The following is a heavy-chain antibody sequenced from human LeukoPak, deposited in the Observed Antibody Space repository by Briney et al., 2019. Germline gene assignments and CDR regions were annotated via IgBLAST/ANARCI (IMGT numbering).Heavy chain of an antibody. CDR3: ARDADSSSWYDEYYFDY. J-gene: IGHJ4*02. V-gene: IGHV3-33*01. Sequence: GRSLRLSCAASGFTFSSYGMHWVHQAPGKGLEWVAVIWYDGSNKYYADSVKGRFTISRDNSKNTLYLQMNSLRAEDTAVYYCARDADSSSWYDEYYFDYWGQGTLVTVSS. CDR1: GFTFSSYG. CDR2: IWYDGSNK. D-gene: IGHD6-13*01.